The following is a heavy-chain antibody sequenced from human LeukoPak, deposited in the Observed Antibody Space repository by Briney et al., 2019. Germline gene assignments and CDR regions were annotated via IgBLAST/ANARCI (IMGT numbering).Heavy chain of an antibody. J-gene: IGHJ4*02. CDR3: AKEGFRKGWKLLPTGARPYYFDY. CDR2: IKSNANGGTT. CDR1: GLTFRDAW. V-gene: IGHV3-15*01. Sequence: GGSLRLSCVVSGLTFRDAWLSWVRQAPGKGLEWLGRIKSNANGGTTDYPAPVKGRFIISRDDSENTLYLQMNSLRPEDTAIYYCAKEGFRKGWKLLPTGARPYYFDYWGQGTLVTVSS. D-gene: IGHD2-15*01.